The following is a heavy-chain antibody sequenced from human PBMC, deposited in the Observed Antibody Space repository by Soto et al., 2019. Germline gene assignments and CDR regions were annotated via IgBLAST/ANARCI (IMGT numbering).Heavy chain of an antibody. Sequence: SETLSLTCSVSGGSLSSYYWSWIRQSAGKGLEWIGRIYSTGTTNFNPSLKSRLTMSMDMSKNQVSLNLTSVTAADTAVYYCVRDRADFSSTYYHYFSVWGRGTLVTVSS. CDR3: VRDRADFSSTYYHYFSV. V-gene: IGHV4-4*07. CDR2: IYSTGTT. J-gene: IGHJ2*01. CDR1: GGSLSSYY. D-gene: IGHD6-13*01.